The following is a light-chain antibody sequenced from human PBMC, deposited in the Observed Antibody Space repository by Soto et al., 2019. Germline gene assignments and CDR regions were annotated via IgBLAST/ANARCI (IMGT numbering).Light chain of an antibody. J-gene: IGLJ1*01. V-gene: IGLV2-14*01. CDR3: FSYTSSGTYV. Sequence: QAALTHRACVSRSPVQSVTISCTGTSSDVGNYKYVSWYQQHPGKAPKLMIYEVSNRPSGVSNRFSGSKSGNTASLTISGLQAEDETDYYCFSYTSSGTYVFGTGTKVTVL. CDR1: SSDVGNYKY. CDR2: EVS.